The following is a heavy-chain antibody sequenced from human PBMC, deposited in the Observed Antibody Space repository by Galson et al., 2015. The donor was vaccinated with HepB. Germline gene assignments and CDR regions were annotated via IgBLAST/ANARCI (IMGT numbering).Heavy chain of an antibody. CDR1: GGSFSGYF. V-gene: IGHV4-59*08. CDR2: IYYSGGT. Sequence: SETLSLTCAVYGGSFSGYFWSWIRQPPGKGLERIGYIYYSGGTYYNPSLKSRVTMSLDTSKNQFSLKLSSVTAADTAVYYCARYGSGIRGFDPWGQGTLVTVSS. D-gene: IGHD3-10*01. J-gene: IGHJ5*02. CDR3: ARYGSGIRGFDP.